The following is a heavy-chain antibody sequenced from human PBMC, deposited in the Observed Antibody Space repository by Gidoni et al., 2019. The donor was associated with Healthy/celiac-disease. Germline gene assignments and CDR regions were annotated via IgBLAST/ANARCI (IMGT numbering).Heavy chain of an antibody. CDR2: ISGSGGST. CDR3: AKGKPDGYSYGPYYFDY. D-gene: IGHD5-18*01. V-gene: IGHV3-23*01. Sequence: EVQLLESGGGLVQPGGSLRLSCAASGFTFSSYAMSWVRQAPGKGLEWVSAISGSGGSTYYADSVKGRFTISRDNSKNTLYLQMNSLRAEDTAVYYCAKGKPDGYSYGPYYFDYWGQGTLVTVSS. J-gene: IGHJ4*02. CDR1: GFTFSSYA.